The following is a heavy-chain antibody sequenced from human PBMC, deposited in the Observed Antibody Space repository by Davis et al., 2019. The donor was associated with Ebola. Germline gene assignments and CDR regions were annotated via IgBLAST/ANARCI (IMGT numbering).Heavy chain of an antibody. V-gene: IGHV4-59*01. D-gene: IGHD3-3*02. CDR1: GGSIRGYY. CDR3: AREGRPEGSSRTFSFYYGMDV. Sequence: GSLRLSCTVSGGSIRGYYWSWIRQPPGKGPEWLGFLYHCGNTNYNPSLKSRVTISVGPSENQFSLKVNSVTAADTAVYYCAREGRPEGSSRTFSFYYGMDVWGQGTTVTVSS. J-gene: IGHJ6*02. CDR2: LYHCGNT.